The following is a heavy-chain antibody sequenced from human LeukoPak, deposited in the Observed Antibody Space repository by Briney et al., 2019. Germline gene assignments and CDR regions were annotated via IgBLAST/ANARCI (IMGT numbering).Heavy chain of an antibody. CDR3: ARVDGQWLVFDY. CDR1: GGSISSGGYY. D-gene: IGHD6-19*01. V-gene: IGHV4-30-2*01. J-gene: IGHJ4*02. Sequence: SETLSLTCTVSGGSISSGGYYWSWIRQPPGKGLEWIGYIYHSGSTYYNPSLKSRVTISVDRSKNQFSLKLSSVTAADTAVYYCARVDGQWLVFDYWGQGTLVTVSS. CDR2: IYHSGST.